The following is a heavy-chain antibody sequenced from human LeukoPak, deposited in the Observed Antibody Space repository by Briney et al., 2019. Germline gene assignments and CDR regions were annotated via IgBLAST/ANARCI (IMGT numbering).Heavy chain of an antibody. CDR1: GXSMSSYY. J-gene: IGHJ4*02. Sequence: SETLSLTCTVSGXSMSSYYWSWIRQPPGKGLEWIGYIYYSGSTKYNPSLKSRVTISVDTSKNQFSLKLSSVTAADTAVYYCARGARAGYNLEPFDYWGQGTLVTVSS. V-gene: IGHV4-59*08. D-gene: IGHD5-24*01. CDR2: IYYSGST. CDR3: ARGARAGYNLEPFDY.